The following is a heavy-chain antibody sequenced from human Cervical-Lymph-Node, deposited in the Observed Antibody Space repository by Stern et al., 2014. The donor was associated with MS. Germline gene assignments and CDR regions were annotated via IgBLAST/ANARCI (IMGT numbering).Heavy chain of an antibody. V-gene: IGHV1-69*01. J-gene: IGHJ5*02. CDR3: ARDASHMPWFDP. Sequence: VQLVESGAEVKKPGSSVKVSCKASGGTFSSYAISWVRQAPGQGLEWMVGIIPIFGTANYAQNFQGRVTITADESASTAYMELSSLRSEDTAVYYCARDASHMPWFDPWGQGTLVTVSS. CDR2: IIPIFGTA. CDR1: GGTFSSYA. D-gene: IGHD2-2*01.